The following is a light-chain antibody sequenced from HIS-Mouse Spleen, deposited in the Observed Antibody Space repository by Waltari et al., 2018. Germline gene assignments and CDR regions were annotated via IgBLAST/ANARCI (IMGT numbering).Light chain of an antibody. CDR3: QQYGSSFT. CDR2: GAS. CDR1: QSVSISY. Sequence: EIVLTQSPGPLSLSPGERATLTCRASQSVSISYLAWYQQKPGQAPRLLSSGASSRATGIPDRFSGSGSGTDFTLTISRLEPEDFAVYYCQQYGSSFTFGPGTKVDIK. J-gene: IGKJ3*01. V-gene: IGKV3-20*01.